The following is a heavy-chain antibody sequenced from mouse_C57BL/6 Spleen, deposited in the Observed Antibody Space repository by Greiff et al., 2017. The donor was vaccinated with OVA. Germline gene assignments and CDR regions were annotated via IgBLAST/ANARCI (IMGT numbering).Heavy chain of an antibody. V-gene: IGHV1-66*01. CDR1: GYTFTSYW. D-gene: IGHD3-3*01. Sequence: VQLQQPGTELVKPGASVKLSCKASGYTFTSYWMHWVKQRPGQGLEWIGWIYPGSGNTKYNEKFKGKATLTADTSSSTAYMQLSSLTSEDSAVYYCARGGDTRYFDVWGTGTTVTVSS. J-gene: IGHJ1*03. CDR3: ARGGDTRYFDV. CDR2: IYPGSGNT.